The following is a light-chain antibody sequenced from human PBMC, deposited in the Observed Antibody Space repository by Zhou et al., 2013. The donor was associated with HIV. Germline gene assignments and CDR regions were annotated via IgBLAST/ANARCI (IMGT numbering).Light chain of an antibody. J-gene: IGKJ1*01. V-gene: IGKV1-13*02. CDR1: QGISSA. Sequence: AIQLTQSPSSLSASVGDRVTITCRASQGISSALAWFQQKPGKPPKSLIYGASSLQTGVPSKFSGSGSGTDFTLTISSLQPEDVATYYCQRYISAPWTFGQGTKVEIK. CDR2: GAS. CDR3: QRYISAPWT.